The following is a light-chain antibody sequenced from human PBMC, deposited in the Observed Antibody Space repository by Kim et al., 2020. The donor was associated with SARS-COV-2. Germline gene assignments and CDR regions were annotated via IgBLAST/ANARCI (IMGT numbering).Light chain of an antibody. CDR3: QQRSDWPPVT. Sequence: APGERAPLSCRASRSISTYLGWYQQTPGQAPRLLIYDSSTRAPGIPARFVGSGSGTDFTLTITSLDPEDFAIYYCQQRSDWPPVTFGGGTKVDIK. CDR1: RSISTY. J-gene: IGKJ4*01. CDR2: DSS. V-gene: IGKV3-11*01.